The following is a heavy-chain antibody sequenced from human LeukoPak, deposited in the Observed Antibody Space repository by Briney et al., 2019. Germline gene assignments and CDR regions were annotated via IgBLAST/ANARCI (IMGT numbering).Heavy chain of an antibody. V-gene: IGHV4-34*01. Sequence: PSETLPLTCAVYGGSFSGYYWSWIRQPPGKGLEWIGEINHSGSTNYNPSLKSRVTISVDTSKNQFSLKLSSVTAADTAVYYCARAVIAVAGTRRYFDYWGQGTLVTVSS. D-gene: IGHD6-19*01. CDR2: INHSGST. CDR1: GGSFSGYY. CDR3: ARAVIAVAGTRRYFDY. J-gene: IGHJ4*02.